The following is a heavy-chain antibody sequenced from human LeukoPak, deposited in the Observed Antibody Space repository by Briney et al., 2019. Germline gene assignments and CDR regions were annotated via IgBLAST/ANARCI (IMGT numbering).Heavy chain of an antibody. V-gene: IGHV4-39*01. CDR2: IYYSGST. CDR1: GGSISSSSYY. CDR3: ARHVEIAAAGTDWFDP. J-gene: IGHJ5*02. Sequence: SETLSLTCTVSGGSISSSSYYWGWIRQPPGKGLEWIGSIYYSGSTYYNPSLKSRVTISVDTSKNQFSLKLSSVTAADTAVCYCARHVEIAAAGTDWFDPWGQGTLVTVSS. D-gene: IGHD6-13*01.